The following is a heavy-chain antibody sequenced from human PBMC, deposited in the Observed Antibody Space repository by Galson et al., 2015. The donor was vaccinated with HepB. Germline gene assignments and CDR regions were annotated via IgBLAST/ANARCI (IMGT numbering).Heavy chain of an antibody. CDR1: GFTFSNYA. CDR3: ARARPLQYPDC. J-gene: IGHJ3*01. CDR2: FSGITADT. V-gene: IGHV3-23*01. Sequence: SLRLSCAAPGFTFSNYAMHWVRLALGKGLEWVSSFSGITADTSYADSVRGRFTISSDNSKNTLYLQLNSLRAEDTAVYYCARARPLQYPDCWGQGTMVTVSS. D-gene: IGHD3-9*01.